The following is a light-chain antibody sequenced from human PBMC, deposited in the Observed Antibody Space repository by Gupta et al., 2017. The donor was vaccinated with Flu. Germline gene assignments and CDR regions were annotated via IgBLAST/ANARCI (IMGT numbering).Light chain of an antibody. CDR1: QDINGW. J-gene: IGKJ4*01. Sequence: PSSVSASVGDRVTISCRASQDINGWLAWYQQKPGRAPKLLIFAASRLQSGVPSRFSGSGSGTDFTLTISSLQPEDFATYYCQHAHSSPLTFGRGTKVEIK. CDR3: QHAHSSPLT. CDR2: AAS. V-gene: IGKV1-12*01.